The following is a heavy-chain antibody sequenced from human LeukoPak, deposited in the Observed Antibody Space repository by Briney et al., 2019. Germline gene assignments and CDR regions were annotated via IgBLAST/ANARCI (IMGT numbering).Heavy chain of an antibody. D-gene: IGHD3-22*01. CDR1: GFTFSSYG. Sequence: GGSLRLSCAASGFTFSSYGMHWVRQAPGKGLEWVAFIRYDGSNKYYADSVKGRFTISRDNSKNTLYLQMNSLRVEDTAVYYCAKARSYYDSSGFDYWGQGTLVTVSS. J-gene: IGHJ4*02. V-gene: IGHV3-30*02. CDR3: AKARSYYDSSGFDY. CDR2: IRYDGSNK.